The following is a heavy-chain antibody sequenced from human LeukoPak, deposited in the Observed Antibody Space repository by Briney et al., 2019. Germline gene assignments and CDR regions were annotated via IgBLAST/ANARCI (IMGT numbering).Heavy chain of an antibody. CDR2: IIPILGIA. V-gene: IGHV1-69*04. CDR1: GGTFSSYA. Sequence: GSSVKVSCKASGGTFSSYAISWVRQAPGQGLEWMGRIIPILGIANYAQKFQGRVTITADESTSTAYMEMSSLGSEDTAVYYCASPVKHFDSWSGYPPFDYWGQGTLITVSS. CDR3: ASPVKHFDSWSGYPPFDY. J-gene: IGHJ4*02. D-gene: IGHD3-3*01.